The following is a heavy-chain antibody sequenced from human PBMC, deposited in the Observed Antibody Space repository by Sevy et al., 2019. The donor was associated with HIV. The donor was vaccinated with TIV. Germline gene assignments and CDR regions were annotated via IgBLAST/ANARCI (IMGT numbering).Heavy chain of an antibody. CDR2: IYYSGST. J-gene: IGHJ4*02. CDR3: ARRPEAQPPYFDY. V-gene: IGHV4-59*01. CDR1: DGSISSYY. Sequence: SETLSLTCTVSDGSISSYYWSWIRQPPGKGLEWIGYIYYSGSTNYNPSLKSRVTISVDTSKKQFSLKLSSVTAADTAVYYCARRPEAQPPYFDYWGQGTLVTVSS.